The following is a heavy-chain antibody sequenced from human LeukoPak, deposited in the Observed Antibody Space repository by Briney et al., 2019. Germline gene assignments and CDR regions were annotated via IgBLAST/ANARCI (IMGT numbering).Heavy chain of an antibody. Sequence: PGGSLRLSCAASGFTFSSYAMSWVRQAPGKGLEWVSAISGSGGSTYYADSVKGRFTISRDNSRNTLYLQMNSLRAEDTAVYYCAKRALLSHYDFWSGRQYFDYWGQGTLVTVSS. CDR2: ISGSGGST. CDR1: GFTFSSYA. CDR3: AKRALLSHYDFWSGRQYFDY. V-gene: IGHV3-23*01. D-gene: IGHD3-3*01. J-gene: IGHJ4*02.